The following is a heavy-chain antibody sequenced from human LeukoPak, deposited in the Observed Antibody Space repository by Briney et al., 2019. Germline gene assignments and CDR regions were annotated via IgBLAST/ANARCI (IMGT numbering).Heavy chain of an antibody. CDR1: GGSFSGFS. V-gene: IGHV4-34*01. CDR2: INHGGDT. Sequence: SETLSLTCAVYGGSFSGFSRSWIRQSPGKGLEWIGQINHGGDTNCNPSLKSRVTISVDTSKNQFSLKLSSVTAADTAVYYCARRRNWNDVLDSWGQGTLVTVSS. J-gene: IGHJ4*02. CDR3: ARRRNWNDVLDS. D-gene: IGHD1-1*01.